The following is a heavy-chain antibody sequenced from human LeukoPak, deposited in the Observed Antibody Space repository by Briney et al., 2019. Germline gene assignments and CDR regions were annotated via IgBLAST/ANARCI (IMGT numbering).Heavy chain of an antibody. CDR1: GGSFSGYY. D-gene: IGHD5-12*01. J-gene: IGHJ4*02. CDR2: INHSGAT. CDR3: ASSRVYSGSWYYYFDN. V-gene: IGHV4-34*01. Sequence: SETLSLTCAVYGGSFSGYYWSWIRQPPGKGLEWIGEINHSGATNYNPSLKSRVTISVDTSKNLFSLKLSSVTAADTAVYYCASSRVYSGSWYYYFDNWGQGTLVTVSS.